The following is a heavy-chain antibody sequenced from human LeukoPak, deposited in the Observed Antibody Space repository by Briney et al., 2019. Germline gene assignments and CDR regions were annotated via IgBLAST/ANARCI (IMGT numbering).Heavy chain of an antibody. CDR1: DFSFITYA. Sequence: PGGSLRLSCAASDFSFITYAMSWVRQAPGKGLEWVSFIYSDNTHYSDSVKGRFTISRDNSKNTLYLQMNSLRAEDTAVYYCARVRKDYYDSTGYWAELYNWFDPWGQGTLVTVSS. CDR3: ARVRKDYYDSTGYWAELYNWFDP. V-gene: IGHV3-53*01. D-gene: IGHD3-22*01. CDR2: IYSDNT. J-gene: IGHJ5*02.